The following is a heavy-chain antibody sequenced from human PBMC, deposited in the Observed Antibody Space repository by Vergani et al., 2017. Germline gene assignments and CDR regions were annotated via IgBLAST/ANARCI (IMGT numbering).Heavy chain of an antibody. Sequence: QVQLQESGPGLVKPSETLSLTCTVSGDSLISTDYHCGWIRQPPGKGLEWIGSMDYSGSTAYNPSLESRISISFETPKNQFSLRLSSVTAADTSVYYCASKREACRAAYCRSYDFWGQGTLVGVSS. CDR1: GDSLISTDYH. D-gene: IGHD2-15*01. CDR3: ASKREACRAAYCRSYDF. J-gene: IGHJ4*02. CDR2: MDYSGST. V-gene: IGHV4-39*01.